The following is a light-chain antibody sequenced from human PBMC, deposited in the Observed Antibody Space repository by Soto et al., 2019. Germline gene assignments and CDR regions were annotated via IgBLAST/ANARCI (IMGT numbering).Light chain of an antibody. J-gene: IGKJ1*01. CDR1: QSVNRNY. CDR2: NAS. Sequence: EIVLAQSPGTRCLSPGERATLSRRTSQSVNRNYLAWYQQKPGQAPRPLIYNASTRATGIPDRFSGSGSGTDFTLTVSGLEPEDFAVYYCHQFGSSPWTFGQGTKVDIK. V-gene: IGKV3-20*01. CDR3: HQFGSSPWT.